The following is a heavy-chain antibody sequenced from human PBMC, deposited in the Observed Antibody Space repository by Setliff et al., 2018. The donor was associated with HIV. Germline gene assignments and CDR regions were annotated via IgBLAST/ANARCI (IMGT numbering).Heavy chain of an antibody. CDR3: ARGQDLGATWTGYYYYYMDV. V-gene: IGHV4-34*01. CDR1: VGSFSGHY. J-gene: IGHJ6*03. CDR2: TNPSGST. Sequence: PSETLSLTCAVYVGSFSGHYWIWIRQPPGKGLEWIGETNPSGSTKYNPSLKSRVTISVDRSKNQFSLKLTSVTAAGTAVYYCARGQDLGATWTGYYYYYMDVWGKGTTVTVSS. D-gene: IGHD1-26*01.